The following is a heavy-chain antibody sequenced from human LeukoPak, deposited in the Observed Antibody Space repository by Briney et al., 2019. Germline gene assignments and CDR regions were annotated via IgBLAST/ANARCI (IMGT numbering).Heavy chain of an antibody. Sequence: GGSLRLSCAASGFTFSNYWMTWVRQAPGKGLEWVANINQAGSEKHFLDSVKGRFTISRENAKNSLYLQMNSLRAEDTAVYYCARLTYSSGYFDFWGQGTLVTASS. J-gene: IGHJ4*02. D-gene: IGHD6-19*01. CDR1: GFTFSNYW. CDR2: INQAGSEK. V-gene: IGHV3-7*01. CDR3: ARLTYSSGYFDF.